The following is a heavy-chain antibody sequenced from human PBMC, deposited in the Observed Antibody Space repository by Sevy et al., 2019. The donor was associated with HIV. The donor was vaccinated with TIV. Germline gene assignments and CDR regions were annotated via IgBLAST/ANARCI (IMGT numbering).Heavy chain of an antibody. CDR1: GFTFSPYW. CDR2: IRPDGSDK. D-gene: IGHD1-26*01. Sequence: GGSLRLSCAASGFTFSPYWMTWVRQAPGKGLEWVANIRPDGSDKYYVDSVKGRFTISRENAKNSLYLQRNSLRADDTAMYYCARGVGLDCWGQGALVTVSS. V-gene: IGHV3-7*01. CDR3: ARGVGLDC. J-gene: IGHJ4*02.